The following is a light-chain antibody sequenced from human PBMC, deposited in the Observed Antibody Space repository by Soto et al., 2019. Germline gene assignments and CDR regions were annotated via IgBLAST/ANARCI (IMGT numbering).Light chain of an antibody. Sequence: DVQMTQSPSSLSASVGDRVTITCRASEDINGWLAWYQQKPGTAPKSLFYAASILQTGVPSRFSGSGSGTDFTLTISSLQPEDSATYYSQQNNNYPLTFGGGTKVEIK. CDR3: QQNNNYPLT. J-gene: IGKJ4*01. CDR2: AAS. V-gene: IGKV1D-16*01. CDR1: EDINGW.